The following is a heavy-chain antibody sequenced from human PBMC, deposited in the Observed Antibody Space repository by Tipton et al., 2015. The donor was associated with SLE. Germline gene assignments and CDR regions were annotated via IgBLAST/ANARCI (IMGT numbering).Heavy chain of an antibody. CDR2: IYYSGST. CDR3: ARDESSSWSRGAFDI. CDR1: AGSISSHS. Sequence: LRLSCTVSAGSISSHSWSWIRQPPGKGLEWIGYIYYSGSTNYNPSLKSRVTISVDTSKNQFSLKLSSVTAADTAVYYCARDESSSWSRGAFDIWGQGTMVTVSS. J-gene: IGHJ3*02. D-gene: IGHD6-13*01. V-gene: IGHV4-59*11.